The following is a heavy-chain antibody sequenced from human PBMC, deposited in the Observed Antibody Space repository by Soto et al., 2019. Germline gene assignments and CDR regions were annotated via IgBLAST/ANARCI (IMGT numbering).Heavy chain of an antibody. CDR2: IGRSGGTI. V-gene: IGHV3-48*03. Sequence: GGSLRLSCAASGFTFSNYEMNWVRQAPGKGLEWVSYIGRSGGTIYYADSVKGRFTISRDNAKNSLYLQMNSLRPEDTAVYYWATNAPWLGAKPRWGQGTMVTVSS. CDR1: GFTFSNYE. D-gene: IGHD1-26*01. CDR3: ATNAPWLGAKPR. J-gene: IGHJ3*01.